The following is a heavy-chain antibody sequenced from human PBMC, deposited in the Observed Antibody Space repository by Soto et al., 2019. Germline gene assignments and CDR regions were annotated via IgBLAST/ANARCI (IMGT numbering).Heavy chain of an antibody. CDR1: GGSISSCGYY. Sequence: QVQLQESGPGLVKPSQTLSLTCNVSGGSISSCGYYWSWIRQHPGKGLEWIAYIYYSGSTYYNPSLKSRVTISVDTSKNQFSLKLSAVTAADTAEYYCARGFGEFARFDYWCQGTLVTVSS. CDR3: ARGFGEFARFDY. J-gene: IGHJ4*02. CDR2: IYYSGST. V-gene: IGHV4-31*03. D-gene: IGHD3-10*01.